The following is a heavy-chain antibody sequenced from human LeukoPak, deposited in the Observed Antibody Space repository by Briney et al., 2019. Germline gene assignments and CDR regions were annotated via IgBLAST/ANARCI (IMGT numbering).Heavy chain of an antibody. J-gene: IGHJ4*02. CDR2: TSAYNGDT. CDR3: ARAFGSSWSDY. D-gene: IGHD6-13*01. Sequence: ASVKVSCKASGYTFTSYHVTWVRQAPGQGLEWMGWTSAYNGDTNYAQKVQGRVTMTTDTSTSTAYMELRSLRSDDTAVYYCARAFGSSWSDYWGQGTLVTVSS. V-gene: IGHV1-18*01. CDR1: GYTFTSYH.